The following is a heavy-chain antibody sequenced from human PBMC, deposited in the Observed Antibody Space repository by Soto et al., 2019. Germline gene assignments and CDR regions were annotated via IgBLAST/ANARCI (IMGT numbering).Heavy chain of an antibody. CDR2: MNPNSGNT. CDR1: GYTFTSYD. J-gene: IGHJ6*02. Sequence: QVQLXXSGAXVXKPXXXVKVSCKASGYTFTSYDINWVRQATGQGLEWMGWMNPNSGNTGYAQKFQGRVTRTRNTSRSTAYMELSSLRSEDTAVYYCARRGDSSNWYYXXXXGMDVWGQGTTVTVSS. V-gene: IGHV1-8*01. D-gene: IGHD6-13*01. CDR3: ARRGDSSNWYYXXXXGMDV.